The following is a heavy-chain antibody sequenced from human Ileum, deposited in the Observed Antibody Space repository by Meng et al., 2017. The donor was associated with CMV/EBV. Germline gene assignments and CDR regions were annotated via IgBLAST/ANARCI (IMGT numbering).Heavy chain of an antibody. V-gene: IGHV7-4-1*02. D-gene: IGHD1-26*01. CDR1: GYTFTSNN. CDR2: IDTNTGNP. CDR3: ARDGLSGRYFDY. J-gene: IGHJ4*02. Sequence: QVHLGQAGSALKKPGASVKVACKTSGYTFTSNNIICVRQAPGQGPEWMGWIDTNTGNPTYAQGFTGRFVFSLDTSVNTAYLQISSLTAEDTAVYYCARDGLSGRYFDYWGQGTLVTVSS.